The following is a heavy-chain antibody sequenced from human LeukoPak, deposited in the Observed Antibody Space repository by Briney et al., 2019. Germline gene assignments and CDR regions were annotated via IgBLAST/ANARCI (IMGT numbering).Heavy chain of an antibody. J-gene: IGHJ5*02. Sequence: GGSLRLSCAASGFTFSSYSMNWVRQAPGKGLEWVSSISSSSSYIYYADSVKGRFTISRDNAKNSLYLQMNSPRAEDTAVYYCAREYRVSPNWFDPWGQGTLVTVSS. CDR3: AREYRVSPNWFDP. V-gene: IGHV3-21*01. CDR2: ISSSSSYI. CDR1: GFTFSSYS. D-gene: IGHD2/OR15-2a*01.